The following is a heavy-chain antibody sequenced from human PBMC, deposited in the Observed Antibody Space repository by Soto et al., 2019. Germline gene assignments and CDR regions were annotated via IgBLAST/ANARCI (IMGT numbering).Heavy chain of an antibody. CDR1: GYTFTNYG. CDR3: ARDGHWNDLDY. J-gene: IGHJ4*02. V-gene: IGHV1-18*01. CDR2: ISGYNGNT. Sequence: GASVKVSCKASGYTFTNYGICWVRQAPGQGLEWLGWISGYNGNTNYAQNFQDRVTLTTDTSTSTAYMELRGLRSDDTALYYCARDGHWNDLDYWGQGTLVTVSS. D-gene: IGHD1-1*01.